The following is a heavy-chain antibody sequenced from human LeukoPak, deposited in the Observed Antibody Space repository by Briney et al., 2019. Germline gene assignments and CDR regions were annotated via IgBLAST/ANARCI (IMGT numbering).Heavy chain of an antibody. CDR1: GYVFTTYA. J-gene: IGHJ4*02. CDR3: TRSVRNGHFDY. D-gene: IGHD2-8*01. V-gene: IGHV1-3*01. CDR2: INAGNGNT. Sequence: ASVKVSCKDSGYVFTTYAMHWVRQAPGQRLEWMGWINAGNGNTKYSQEFQGRVTMTRSTSISTAYMELSSLRFEDTAVYFCTRSVRNGHFDYWGQGTLVTVSS.